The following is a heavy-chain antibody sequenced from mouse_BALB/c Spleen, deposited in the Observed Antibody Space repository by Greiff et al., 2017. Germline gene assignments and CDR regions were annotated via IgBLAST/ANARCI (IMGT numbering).Heavy chain of an antibody. Sequence: EVQRVESGPGLVKPSQSLSLTCSVTGYSITSGYYWNWIRQFPGNKLEWMGYISYDGSNNYNPSLKNRISITRDTSKNQFFLKLNSVTTEDTATYFCARSYYSNFDYWGQGTTLTVSS. CDR3: ARSYYSNFDY. CDR2: ISYDGSN. CDR1: GYSITSGYY. V-gene: IGHV3-6*02. D-gene: IGHD2-5*01. J-gene: IGHJ2*01.